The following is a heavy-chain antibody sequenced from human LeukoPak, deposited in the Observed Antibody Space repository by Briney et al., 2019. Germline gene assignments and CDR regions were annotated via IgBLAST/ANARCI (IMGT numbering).Heavy chain of an antibody. V-gene: IGHV3-74*03. Sequence: PGGPLRLSCAASGFTFSTYWMHWVRQAPGKGLVWVSRIRPEGTTTAYADSVKGRFTISRDNAKNTLFLQMNSLSAEDTAVYYCARDLDWILFDYWGQGTLLTVSS. D-gene: IGHD3-9*01. CDR3: ARDLDWILFDY. J-gene: IGHJ4*02. CDR1: GFTFSTYW. CDR2: IRPEGTTT.